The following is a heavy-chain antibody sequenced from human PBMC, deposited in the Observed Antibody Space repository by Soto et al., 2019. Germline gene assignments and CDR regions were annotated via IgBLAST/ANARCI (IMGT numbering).Heavy chain of an antibody. CDR2: IYWNGIE. V-gene: IGHV2-5*01. J-gene: IGHJ4*02. CDR1: GFSLTTSGVG. CDR3: AHTRVPDTLDY. D-gene: IGHD2-2*01. Sequence: QITLKESGPTLVQPTQTLTLTCTFSGFSLTTSGVGVTWIRQPPGKALECLGLIYWNGIERYSPSLKSMLSLTKDTSKVQVVLTMTDVGPVDTATYYCAHTRVPDTLDYWGPGTRVTVSS.